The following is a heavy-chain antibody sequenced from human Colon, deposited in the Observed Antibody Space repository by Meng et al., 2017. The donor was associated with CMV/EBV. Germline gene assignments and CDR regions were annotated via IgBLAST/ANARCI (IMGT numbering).Heavy chain of an antibody. J-gene: IGHJ4*02. Sequence: QVLLGQSGAEATKPGASVKVSCKASGYTFTGYFMYWVRQAPGQGLEWLGVINPITGGTNYAQKFQGSVTMTRDTSMNTAYMELSRLRSDDTAVYYCASLSGGDFDYWRQGTLVIVSS. CDR1: GYTFTGYF. V-gene: IGHV1-2*02. D-gene: IGHD1-26*01. CDR2: INPITGGT. CDR3: ASLSGGDFDY.